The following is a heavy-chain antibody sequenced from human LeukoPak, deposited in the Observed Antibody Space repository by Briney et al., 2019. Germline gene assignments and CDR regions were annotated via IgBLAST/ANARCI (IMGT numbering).Heavy chain of an antibody. CDR3: ARLLPPRRYYGSGSYVFDY. CDR2: IYYSGST. CDR1: GNSISSGDNY. J-gene: IGHJ4*02. Sequence: PSETLSLTCTVSGNSISSGDNYWSWIRQPAGKGLEWIGSIYYSGSTYYNPSLKSRVTISVDTSKNQFSLKLSSVTAADTAVYYCARLLPPRRYYGSGSYVFDYWGQGTLVTVSS. V-gene: IGHV4-39*01. D-gene: IGHD3-10*01.